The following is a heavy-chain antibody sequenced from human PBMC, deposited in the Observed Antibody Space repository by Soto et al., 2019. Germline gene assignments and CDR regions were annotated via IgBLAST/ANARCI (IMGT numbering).Heavy chain of an antibody. V-gene: IGHV1-46*01. Sequence: GASVKVSCKASGYTFTSYYMHWVRQAPGQGLEWMGIINPSGGSTSYAQKFQGRVTMTRDTSTSTVYMELSSLRSEDTAVYYCARDRVSSDGYYYDYGMDVWGQGTTVTVSS. J-gene: IGHJ6*02. CDR3: ARDRVSSDGYYYDYGMDV. CDR2: INPSGGST. D-gene: IGHD3-16*02. CDR1: GYTFTSYY.